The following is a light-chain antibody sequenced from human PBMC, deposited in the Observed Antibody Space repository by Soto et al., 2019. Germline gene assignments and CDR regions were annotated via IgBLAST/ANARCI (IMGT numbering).Light chain of an antibody. J-gene: IGLJ1*01. CDR1: SSDVGGYNY. CDR3: SSYTSGSTYV. Sequence: QSALTQPASVSGSPGQSITISCTGTSSDVGGYNYVSWYQQHPGKAPKLMIYEVTNRPSGVSNRFSASKSGNMASLTISGLQAEDEADYYCSSYTSGSTYVFGTGTKLTVL. V-gene: IGLV2-14*01. CDR2: EVT.